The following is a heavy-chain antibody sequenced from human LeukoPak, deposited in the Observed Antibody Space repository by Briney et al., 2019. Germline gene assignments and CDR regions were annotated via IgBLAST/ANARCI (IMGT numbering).Heavy chain of an antibody. CDR3: AGVVTSFPYFDY. CDR1: GFTFSSYA. Sequence: GGSLRLSCAASGFTFSSYAMSWVRQAPGKGLEWVSAISGSGGSTYHADSVKGRFTISRDNSKNTLYLQMNSLRAEDTAVYYCAGVVTSFPYFDYWGQGTLVTVSS. V-gene: IGHV3-23*01. J-gene: IGHJ4*02. D-gene: IGHD3-3*01. CDR2: ISGSGGST.